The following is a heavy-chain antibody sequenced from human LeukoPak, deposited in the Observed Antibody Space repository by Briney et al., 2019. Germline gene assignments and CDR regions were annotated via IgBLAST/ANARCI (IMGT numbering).Heavy chain of an antibody. J-gene: IGHJ3*02. CDR1: GFTFSSYS. CDR2: ISSSSSNI. Sequence: GGSLRFSCTASGFTFSSYSMNWVRQAPGKGLEWVSYISSSSSNIFYADSFKGRFTISRDNAQNSLFLQMNSLRVEDTAVYYCAKEIKAMVRGVHDAFDIWGQGTMVTLSA. V-gene: IGHV3-21*01. CDR3: AKEIKAMVRGVHDAFDI. D-gene: IGHD3-10*01.